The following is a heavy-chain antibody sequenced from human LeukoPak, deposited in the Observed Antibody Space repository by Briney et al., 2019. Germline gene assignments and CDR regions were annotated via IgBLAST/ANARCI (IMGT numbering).Heavy chain of an antibody. CDR2: IYYSGCT. V-gene: IGHV4-39*01. CDR1: GGSISSSSYY. J-gene: IGHJ5*02. D-gene: IGHD2-2*01. Sequence: PSDTLSLTCTVSGGSISSSSYYWGWLRQPPGKGLEWIVSIYYSGCTYYHPSLNSQVTISVDTSKSQFSLKLSSVTAADTAVYYCARHDCSSTTCGLLRFDRWGQGTPVTVSS. CDR3: ARHDCSSTTCGLLRFDR.